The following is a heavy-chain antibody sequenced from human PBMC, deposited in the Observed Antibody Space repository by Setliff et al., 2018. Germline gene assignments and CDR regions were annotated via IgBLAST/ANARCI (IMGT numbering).Heavy chain of an antibody. CDR3: VRGRKAWHSSSWSTFDY. V-gene: IGHV4-4*02. CDR1: GGSISSSNW. D-gene: IGHD6-13*01. Sequence: SETLSLTCAVSGGSISSSNWWSWVRQPPGKGLEWIGEINHSGSTNYNPSLKSRATISIDTSKNQFSLKLNSVTPEDTAVYYCVRGRKAWHSSSWSTFDYWGQGTLVTVSS. J-gene: IGHJ4*02. CDR2: INHSGST.